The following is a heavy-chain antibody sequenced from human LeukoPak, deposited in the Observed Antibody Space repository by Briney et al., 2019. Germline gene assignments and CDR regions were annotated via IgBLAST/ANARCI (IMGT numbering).Heavy chain of an antibody. CDR1: GFTLSSYS. Sequence: GSLRLSCAASGFTLSSYSMNWVRQAPGKGLEWIGEINHSGSTNYNPSLKSRVTISVDTSKNPLSLKLSSVTAAGTAVYYCASTTIGNSRVYWGQGTLVTVSS. J-gene: IGHJ4*02. V-gene: IGHV4-34*01. CDR2: INHSGST. CDR3: ASTTIGNSRVY. D-gene: IGHD2/OR15-2a*01.